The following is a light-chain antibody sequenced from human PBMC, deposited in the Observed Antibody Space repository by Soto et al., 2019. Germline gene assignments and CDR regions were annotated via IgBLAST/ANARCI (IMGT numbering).Light chain of an antibody. CDR2: RNN. J-gene: IGLJ3*02. Sequence: QSVLTQAPSASGTPGQRVTISCSGSSSNIGSRDVYWFQQLTGTAPKLLIYRNNQRPSGVTDRVSGSKSGTSASLAISGLRSEDEADYYCAAWDASLRGGVFGGGTKVTVL. CDR3: AAWDASLRGGV. CDR1: SSNIGSRD. V-gene: IGLV1-47*01.